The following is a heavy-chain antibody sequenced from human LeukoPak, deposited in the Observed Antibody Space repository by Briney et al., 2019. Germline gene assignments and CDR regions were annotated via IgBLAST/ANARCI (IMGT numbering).Heavy chain of an antibody. Sequence: PSETLSLTCAVYGGSFSGYYWSWIRQPPGQGLEWIGEVFHSGSTNYIPSLEGRVTISVDTSKSQFSLKLSSVTDADTAVYYCARAVSPYYYYYMDVWGKGTTVTVSS. CDR3: ARAVSPYYYYYMDV. D-gene: IGHD3-22*01. J-gene: IGHJ6*03. CDR2: VFHSGST. V-gene: IGHV4-34*12. CDR1: GGSFSGYY.